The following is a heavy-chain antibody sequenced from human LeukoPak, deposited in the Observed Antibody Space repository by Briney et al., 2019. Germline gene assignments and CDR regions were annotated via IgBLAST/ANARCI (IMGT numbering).Heavy chain of an antibody. V-gene: IGHV3-23*01. Sequence: PGGSLRLSCAASGFTFSSYAMSWVRQAPGKGLEWVSAISGSGGSTYYADSVKGRFTISRDNSKNTLYLQMNSLRAEDTAVYYCARDCPHALSGGSCYWDAFDIWGQGTMVTVSS. CDR1: GFTFSSYA. J-gene: IGHJ3*02. CDR2: ISGSGGST. CDR3: ARDCPHALSGGSCYWDAFDI. D-gene: IGHD2-15*01.